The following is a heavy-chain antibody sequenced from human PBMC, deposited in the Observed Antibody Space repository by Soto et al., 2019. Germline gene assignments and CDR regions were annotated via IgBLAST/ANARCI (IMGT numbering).Heavy chain of an antibody. J-gene: IGHJ4*02. CDR1: GFTFSSYG. V-gene: IGHV3-30*18. Sequence: GGSLRLSCAASGFTFSSYGMHWVRQAPGKGLEWVAVISYDGSNKYYADSVKGRFTISRDNSKNTLYLQMNSLRAEDTAVYYCAKFGQTYYYDSSGYYYFDYWGQGTLVTVSS. CDR3: AKFGQTYYYDSSGYYYFDY. CDR2: ISYDGSNK. D-gene: IGHD3-22*01.